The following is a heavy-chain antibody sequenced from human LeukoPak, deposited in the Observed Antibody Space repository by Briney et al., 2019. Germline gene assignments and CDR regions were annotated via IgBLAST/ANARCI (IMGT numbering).Heavy chain of an antibody. CDR1: GFTFSSYA. D-gene: IGHD3-16*01. Sequence: PGGSLRLSCAASGFTFSSYAMSWVRQAPGNGLEWVSAISGSGGSTYYADSVKGRFTIPRDNSRDTLYLQMNSLRAEDTAVYYCAKGYYDYVWGSYYFDYWGQGTLVTVSS. CDR3: AKGYYDYVWGSYYFDY. J-gene: IGHJ4*02. V-gene: IGHV3-23*01. CDR2: ISGSGGST.